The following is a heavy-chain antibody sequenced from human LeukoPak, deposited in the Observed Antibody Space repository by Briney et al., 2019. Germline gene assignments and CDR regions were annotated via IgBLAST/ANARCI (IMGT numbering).Heavy chain of an antibody. V-gene: IGHV4-61*02. J-gene: IGHJ4*02. CDR1: GGSISSGSYY. CDR3: ARGFTYYDNNDYREF. D-gene: IGHD3-22*01. CDR2: LYTSGSN. Sequence: PSETLSLTCTVSGGSISSGSYYWTWIRQPAGQGLEWIVRLYTSGSNNYNPSLKSRVSISVDTSKNQFSLKLSSVTAADTAVYYCARGFTYYDNNDYREFWGQGTLVTVSS.